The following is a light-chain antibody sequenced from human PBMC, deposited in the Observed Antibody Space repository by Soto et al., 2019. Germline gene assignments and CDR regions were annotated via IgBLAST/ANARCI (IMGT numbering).Light chain of an antibody. V-gene: IGLV2-14*03. CDR2: DVS. CDR1: SSDVGGYNS. Sequence: QSVLTQPASVSGSPGQSLTISCTGTSSDVGGYNSVSWYQQHPGKAPKLMIYDVSNRPSGISNRFSGSKSGNTASLTISGLQAEDEADYYCSSYTTSSAPHVVFGGGTKLTVL. CDR3: SSYTTSSAPHVV. J-gene: IGLJ2*01.